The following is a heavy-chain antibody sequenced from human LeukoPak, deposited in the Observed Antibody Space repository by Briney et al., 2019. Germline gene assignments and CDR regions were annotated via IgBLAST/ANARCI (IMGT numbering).Heavy chain of an antibody. CDR1: GYTFTVYY. Sequence: ASVKVSCKPSGYTFTVYYMHWVRQAPGQGLEWMGRINPNSGGTNYAQKFQGRVTMTRDTSISTAYMELSRLRSDDTAVYYCARVLTGYSSSWYYWGQGTLVTVSS. D-gene: IGHD6-13*01. CDR3: ARVLTGYSSSWYY. J-gene: IGHJ4*02. CDR2: INPNSGGT. V-gene: IGHV1-2*06.